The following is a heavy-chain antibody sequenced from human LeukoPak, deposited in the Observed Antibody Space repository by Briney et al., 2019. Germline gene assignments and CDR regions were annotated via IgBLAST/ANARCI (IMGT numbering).Heavy chain of an antibody. CDR1: GGSISSYY. CDR2: IYYSGST. V-gene: IGHV4-59*08. Sequence: EPSETLSLTCTVSGGSISSYYWSWIRQPPGKGLEWIGYIYYSGSTNYNPSLKSRVTISVDTSKNQFSLKLSSVTAADTAVYYCARPRRDGYNGYAFDIWGQGTMVTVSS. CDR3: ARPRRDGYNGYAFDI. D-gene: IGHD5-24*01. J-gene: IGHJ3*02.